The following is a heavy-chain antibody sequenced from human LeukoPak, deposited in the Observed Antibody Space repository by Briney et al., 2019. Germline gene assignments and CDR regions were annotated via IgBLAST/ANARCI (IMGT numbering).Heavy chain of an antibody. D-gene: IGHD4/OR15-4a*01. V-gene: IGHV3-23*01. CDR3: AKSGLSRFDY. CDR1: GFTFSTYA. J-gene: IGHJ4*02. Sequence: GGSLRLSCAASGFTFSTYAMSWVRQAPGKGLEWVSSVSGSGGNTHYADSVKGRFTISRDNSKNSLSLQMNSLRAEDTAVYYCAKSGLSRFDYWGQGTLVTVSS. CDR2: VSGSGGNT.